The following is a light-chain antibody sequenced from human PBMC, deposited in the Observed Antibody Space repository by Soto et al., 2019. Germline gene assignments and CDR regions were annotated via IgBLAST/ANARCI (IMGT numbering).Light chain of an antibody. CDR2: GAS. J-gene: IGKJ4*01. CDR3: QQYGXSPRLT. CDR1: QSVSSSY. Sequence: EIVLTQSPGTLSLSPGERATLSCRASQSVSSSYLAWYQQKPGQAPRLLIYGASSRATGIPDRFSGSGSGXXXXXXXXXXXXXXXXXYYCQQYGXSPRLTFGGGTKVEIK. V-gene: IGKV3-20*01.